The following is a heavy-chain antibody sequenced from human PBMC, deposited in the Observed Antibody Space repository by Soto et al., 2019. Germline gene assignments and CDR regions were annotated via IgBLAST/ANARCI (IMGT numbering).Heavy chain of an antibody. CDR3: AHCRGGVASF. CDR1: GFSLNTRDVG. J-gene: IGHJ4*02. V-gene: IGHV2-5*02. CDR2: VYWDDDK. D-gene: IGHD3-16*01. Sequence: QITLNESGPALVKPTQTLTLTCTFSGFSLNTRDVGVGWIRQPPGKALECLGVVYWDDDKTYSPSLNSRLTITKDTPKNQVVLRMTKMDPVDTATYYCAHCRGGVASFWGQGTLVTVSS.